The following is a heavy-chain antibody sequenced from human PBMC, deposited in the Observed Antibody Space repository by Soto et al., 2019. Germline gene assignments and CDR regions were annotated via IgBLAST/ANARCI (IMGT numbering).Heavy chain of an antibody. J-gene: IGHJ2*01. CDR1: GFTFSGSA. CDR2: IRSKANSYAT. V-gene: IGHV3-73*02. D-gene: IGHD6-13*01. CDR3: TRRIEAATGTGGYFDL. Sequence: EVQLVESGGGLVQPGGSLKLSCAASGFTFSGSAMHWVRQASGKGLEWVGRIRSKANSYATAYAASVKGRFTISRDDSENTAYLQRNSLNTEDTAVYYCTRRIEAATGTGGYFDLWGRGTLVTVSS.